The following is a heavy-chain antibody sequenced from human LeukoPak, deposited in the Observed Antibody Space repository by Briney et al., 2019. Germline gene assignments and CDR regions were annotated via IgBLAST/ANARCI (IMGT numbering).Heavy chain of an antibody. Sequence: ALVKVSCKASGYTFTGYYMHWVRQAPGQGLEWMGWINPNSGGTNYAQKFQGWVTMTRDTSISTAYMELSRLRSDDTAVYYCARELVGIAAAGSLDYWGQGTLVTVSS. CDR3: ARELVGIAAAGSLDY. CDR1: GYTFTGYY. J-gene: IGHJ4*02. V-gene: IGHV1-2*04. D-gene: IGHD6-13*01. CDR2: INPNSGGT.